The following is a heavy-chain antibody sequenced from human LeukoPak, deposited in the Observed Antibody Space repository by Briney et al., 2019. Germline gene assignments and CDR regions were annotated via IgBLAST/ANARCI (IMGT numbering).Heavy chain of an antibody. J-gene: IGHJ4*02. Sequence: GGSLRLSCAASGFTLSTCGMSWVRQAPGKGLEWVSTISGTGGSPYYADSVKGRFTISRDNSKNTLYLQMNSLRAEDTAVYYCAKRVSGSYLIDYWGQGILVTVSS. V-gene: IGHV3-23*01. CDR1: GFTLSTCG. D-gene: IGHD3-16*02. CDR3: AKRVSGSYLIDY. CDR2: ISGTGGSP.